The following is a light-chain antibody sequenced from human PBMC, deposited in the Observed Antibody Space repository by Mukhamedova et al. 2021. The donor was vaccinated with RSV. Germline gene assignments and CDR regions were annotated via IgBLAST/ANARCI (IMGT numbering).Light chain of an antibody. CDR2: AS. CDR3: HQSYALHT. Sequence: ASQSFSGVPSRFSGSGSGTDFTLTINSVEPEDAATYYCHQSYALHTLGQGTRLDIK. V-gene: IGKV6-21*01. J-gene: IGKJ5*01.